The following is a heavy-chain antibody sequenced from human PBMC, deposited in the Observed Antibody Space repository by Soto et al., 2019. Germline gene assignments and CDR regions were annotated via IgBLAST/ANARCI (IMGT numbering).Heavy chain of an antibody. Sequence: PSETLSLTCAVSGYSIISGYYLGWIRQPPGKGLEWIGSIYHSGSTYYNPSLKSRVTISVDTSKNQFSLKLSSVTAADTAVYYCARDRQNYYDSSPYHYYGMDVWGQGTTVTVSS. J-gene: IGHJ6*02. CDR2: IYHSGST. CDR3: ARDRQNYYDSSPYHYYGMDV. V-gene: IGHV4-38-2*02. D-gene: IGHD3-22*01. CDR1: GYSIISGYY.